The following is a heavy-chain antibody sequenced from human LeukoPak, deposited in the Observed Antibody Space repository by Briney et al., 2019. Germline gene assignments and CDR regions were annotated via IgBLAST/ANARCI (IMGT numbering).Heavy chain of an antibody. Sequence: SETLSLTCTVSGVSISSNNYYWGWIRQPPGKGLEWIGSIYYSGSTNYNPSLKSRVTISVDTSKNQFSLQLSSVTATDTAVYYCARRYYYDSSGYYYFFDYWGQGTLVTVSS. D-gene: IGHD3-22*01. V-gene: IGHV4-39*01. J-gene: IGHJ4*02. CDR3: ARRYYYDSSGYYYFFDY. CDR2: IYYSGST. CDR1: GVSISSNNYY.